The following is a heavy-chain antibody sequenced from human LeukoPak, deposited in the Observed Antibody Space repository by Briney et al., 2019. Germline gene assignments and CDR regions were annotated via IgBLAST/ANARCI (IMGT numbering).Heavy chain of an antibody. J-gene: IGHJ6*02. CDR3: ARGLAYYYGSGSYSHYYYYGMDV. CDR2: INHSGST. V-gene: IGHV4-34*01. CDR1: GASFSGYY. Sequence: KPSETLSLTCAAYGASFSGYYWSWIRQPPGKGLEWIGEINHSGSTNYNPSLKSRVTISVDTSKNQFSLKLSSVTAADTAVYYCARGLAYYYGSGSYSHYYYYGMDVWGQGTTVTVSS. D-gene: IGHD3-10*01.